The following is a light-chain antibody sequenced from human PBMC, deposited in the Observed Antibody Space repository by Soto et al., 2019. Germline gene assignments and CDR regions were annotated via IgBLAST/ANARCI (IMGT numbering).Light chain of an antibody. CDR1: QSISSY. V-gene: IGKV1-39*01. CDR3: QQSYSTPSLT. J-gene: IGKJ4*01. Sequence: DIPMTQSPSSLSASVGDRVTITCRASQSISSYLNRYQQKPGKAPQLLIYAASSLQSGVPSRFCGSSACTDFTLTTSTLQPPDFATFYCQQSYSTPSLTFGGGTKVEIK. CDR2: AAS.